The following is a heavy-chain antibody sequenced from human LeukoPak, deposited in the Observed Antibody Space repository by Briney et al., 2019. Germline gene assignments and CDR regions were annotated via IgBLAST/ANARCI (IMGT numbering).Heavy chain of an antibody. V-gene: IGHV3-30-3*01. D-gene: IGHD3-10*01. CDR1: GFTFSSYA. CDR2: ISYDGSNK. J-gene: IGHJ4*02. Sequence: GGSLRLSCAASGFTFSSYAMHWVRQAPGKGLEWVAVISYDGSNKYYADSVKGRFTISRDNSKNTLYLQMNSLRAEDTAVYYCATQGRITMVRGVIIGYFDYWGQGTLVTVSS. CDR3: ATQGRITMVRGVIIGYFDY.